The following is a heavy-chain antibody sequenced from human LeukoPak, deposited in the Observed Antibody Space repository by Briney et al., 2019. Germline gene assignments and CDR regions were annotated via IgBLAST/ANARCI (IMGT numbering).Heavy chain of an antibody. J-gene: IGHJ6*02. CDR2: ISYDGSNK. V-gene: IGHV3-30-3*01. Sequence: PGGSLRLSCAASGFIFSGYAMHWVRQAPGKGLEWVAVISYDGSNKYYAESVKGRLTISRDNSKNTLFLQINSLRAEDTAVYYCARGHSYGMDVWGQGTTVTVSS. CDR3: ARGHSYGMDV. CDR1: GFIFSGYA.